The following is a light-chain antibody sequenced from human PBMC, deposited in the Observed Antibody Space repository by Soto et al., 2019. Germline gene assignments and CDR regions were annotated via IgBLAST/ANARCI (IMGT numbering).Light chain of an antibody. Sequence: DIQMTQSPSSLSASVGDRITITCRASQNINTYLNWFQQKPGKAPSLLIYAASSLQSGVPSRFSASGSVTDFTLTINSLQPEDFAAYYCQQSYTTPYPFGQGTKVEIK. CDR2: AAS. V-gene: IGKV1-39*01. CDR1: QNINTY. CDR3: QQSYTTPYP. J-gene: IGKJ2*01.